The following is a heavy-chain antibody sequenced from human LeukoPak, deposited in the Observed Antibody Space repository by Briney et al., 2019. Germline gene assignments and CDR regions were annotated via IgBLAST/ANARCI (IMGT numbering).Heavy chain of an antibody. D-gene: IGHD2-8*01. CDR1: GLPFSTYT. Sequence: RGSLRLSCAASGLPFSTYTMNWVRQAPGKGLEWVSSISSTSSTIYYADSVKGRFTISRDNAKNSVFLQMYSLRDEDTAVYYCASTKGMDVWGQGTTVTVSS. J-gene: IGHJ6*02. CDR3: ASTKGMDV. CDR2: ISSTSSTI. V-gene: IGHV3-48*02.